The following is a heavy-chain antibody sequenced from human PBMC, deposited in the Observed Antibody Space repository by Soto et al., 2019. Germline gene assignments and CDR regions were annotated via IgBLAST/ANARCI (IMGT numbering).Heavy chain of an antibody. CDR1: GYTFTSYA. J-gene: IGHJ6*02. CDR2: INAGNGNT. V-gene: IGHV1-3*01. Sequence: ASVRVSCKASGYTFTSYAMHWVRQAHGQRLEWMGWINAGNGNTKYSQKFQGRGTITRDTSASTAYMELSSLRSEDTAVYYCARDPHTIFGVGNDHYYYGMDVWAQGTSVTVSS. CDR3: ARDPHTIFGVGNDHYYYGMDV. D-gene: IGHD3-3*01.